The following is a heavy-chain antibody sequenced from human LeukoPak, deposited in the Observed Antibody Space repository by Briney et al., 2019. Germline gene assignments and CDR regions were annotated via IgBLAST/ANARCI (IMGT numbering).Heavy chain of an antibody. CDR1: GGSISSYY. V-gene: IGHV4-4*07. D-gene: IGHD3-3*01. CDR3: ARDFGDYYDFWSGYFDY. CDR2: IYTSGST. J-gene: IGHJ4*02. Sequence: SETLSLTCTVSGGSISSYYWSWIRQPAGKGLEWIGRIYTSGSTNYNPSLKSRVTMSVDTSKNQFSLKLSSVTAADTAVYYCARDFGDYYDFWSGYFDYWGQGTLVTVSS.